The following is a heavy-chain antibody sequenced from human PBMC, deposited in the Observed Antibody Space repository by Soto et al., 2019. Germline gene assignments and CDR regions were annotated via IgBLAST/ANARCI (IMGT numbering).Heavy chain of an antibody. J-gene: IGHJ5*01. CDR2: ISWNSDTT. CDR3: VKAQALWSYYNWFEF. D-gene: IGHD3-10*01. V-gene: IGHV3-9*01. Sequence: EVQLVESGGGLVQPGRSLRLSCAASGFAFENYAIHWVRQTPGTGLQWVSGISWNSDTTGYADSVKGRFTISRDNAKTSVYLQMNNLRPEDSALYYCVKAQALWSYYNWFEFWGQGTLVTVS. CDR1: GFAFENYA.